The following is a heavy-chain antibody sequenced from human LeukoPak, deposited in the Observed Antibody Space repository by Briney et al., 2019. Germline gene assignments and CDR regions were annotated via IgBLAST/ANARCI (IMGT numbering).Heavy chain of an antibody. J-gene: IGHJ3*02. CDR1: GFTFRNYG. Sequence: GGSLRLSCAASGFTFRNYGMNWVRQAPGKGLEGVPFTDTSGNYIYYGDSVKGRFTISRDNDKYLLFLQMNGLRAEDPALYYGARGRRITLLRGVAMSDGFDIWGEGDMVAVSS. CDR3: ARGRRITLLRGVAMSDGFDI. CDR2: TDTSGNYI. V-gene: IGHV3-21*06. D-gene: IGHD3-10*01.